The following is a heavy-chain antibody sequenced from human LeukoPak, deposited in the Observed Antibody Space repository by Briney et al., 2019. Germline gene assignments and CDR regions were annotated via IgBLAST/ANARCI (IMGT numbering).Heavy chain of an antibody. CDR2: ISSSSSTT. V-gene: IGHV3-48*01. J-gene: IGHJ4*02. D-gene: IGHD1/OR15-1a*01. CDR3: ARGIARTTPFFDY. CDR1: GFTSTSYS. Sequence: GGSLRPSCAPSGFTSTSYSMNWVRPPPEKGLGWVSYISSSSSTTYYADSVKGRFTISRDNAKNSLYLQMNSLRAEDTAVDYCARGIARTTPFFDYWGQGTLVTVSS.